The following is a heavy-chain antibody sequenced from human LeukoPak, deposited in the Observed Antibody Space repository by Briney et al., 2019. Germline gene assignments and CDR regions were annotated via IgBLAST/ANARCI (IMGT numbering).Heavy chain of an antibody. Sequence: ASVKVSCKASGYTFTGYYMHWVRQAPGQGLEWMGWVNPNTGGTKYAQMFQGRVTMTRDTSISTAYMELSRLTSDDTAVYYCARDSYGGNWSLGYWGQGTLVTVSS. CDR1: GYTFTGYY. J-gene: IGHJ4*02. CDR3: ARDSYGGNWSLGY. CDR2: VNPNTGGT. V-gene: IGHV1-2*02. D-gene: IGHD2-21*01.